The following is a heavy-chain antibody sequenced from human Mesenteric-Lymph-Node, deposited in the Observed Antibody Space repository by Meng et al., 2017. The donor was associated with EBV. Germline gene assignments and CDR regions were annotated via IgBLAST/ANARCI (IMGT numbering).Heavy chain of an antibody. CDR1: GGTFSNYG. CDR2: IIPSFGTT. J-gene: IGHJ4*02. V-gene: IGHV1-69*01. D-gene: IGHD3-9*01. CDR3: ARDRVASADILTGHLLLEY. Sequence: VQLVQSLAEVKKPVVSVKVSCSLSGGTFSNYGISWVRQAPGQGLEWMGVIIPSFGTTHFAQKFQGRVTITADESTSTAYMELSSLRSEDTALYYCARDRVASADILTGHLLLEYWGQGTLVTVSS.